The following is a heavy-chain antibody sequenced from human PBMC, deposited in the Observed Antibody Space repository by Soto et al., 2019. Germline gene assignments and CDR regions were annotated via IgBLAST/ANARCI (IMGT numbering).Heavy chain of an antibody. V-gene: IGHV3-30-3*01. CDR3: AGEPLRRSHTQEYYFDY. Sequence: PGGSLRLSCAASGFTFSSYAMHWVRQAPGKGLEWVAVISYDGSNKYYADSVKGRFTISRDNSKNTLYLQMNSLRAEDTAVYYCAGEPLRRSHTQEYYFDYWGQGTLVTVSS. CDR2: ISYDGSNK. D-gene: IGHD3-10*01. J-gene: IGHJ4*02. CDR1: GFTFSSYA.